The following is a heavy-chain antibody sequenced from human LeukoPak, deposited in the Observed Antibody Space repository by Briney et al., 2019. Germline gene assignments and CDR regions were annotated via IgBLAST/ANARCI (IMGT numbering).Heavy chain of an antibody. V-gene: IGHV3-48*03. CDR3: ARTTVGIPLDY. J-gene: IGHJ4*02. CDR2: ISSSGSTI. Sequence: GGSLRLSCAASGFSFSSYEMNWVRQAPGKGLEWVSYISSSGSTIYYADSVKGRFTISRDNAKNSLYLQMNSLRAEDTAVYYCARTTVGIPLDYWGQGTLVTVSS. D-gene: IGHD4-23*01. CDR1: GFSFSSYE.